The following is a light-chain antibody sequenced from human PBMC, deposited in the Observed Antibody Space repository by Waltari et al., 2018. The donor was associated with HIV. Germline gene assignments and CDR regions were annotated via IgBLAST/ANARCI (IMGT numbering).Light chain of an antibody. CDR1: QSVSSSY. V-gene: IGKV3-20*01. J-gene: IGKJ2*01. CDR2: GAS. Sequence: EIVLTQSPGTLSLSPGERATLSCRASQSVSSSYLGWYKQKPGQAPRLLIYGASSRATGIPDRCSGSGSGTDFTLTISRLEPEDFAVYYCQQYGSSPPETFGQGTKLEIK. CDR3: QQYGSSPPET.